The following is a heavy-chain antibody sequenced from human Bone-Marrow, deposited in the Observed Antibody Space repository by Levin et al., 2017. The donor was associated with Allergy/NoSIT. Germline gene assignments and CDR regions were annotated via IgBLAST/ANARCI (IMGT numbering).Heavy chain of an antibody. CDR1: GYTFNRYD. V-gene: IGHV1-8*01. CDR2: MNVNSGNT. D-gene: IGHD6-13*01. CDR3: ARGRAADY. J-gene: IGHJ4*02. Sequence: ASVKVSCKASGYTFNRYDINWVRQATGQGLEWVGWMNVNSGNTGYAQKFQGRVTMTRNTSVSTAYMELSSLRSEDTAVYYCARGRAADYWGQGTLVSVSS.